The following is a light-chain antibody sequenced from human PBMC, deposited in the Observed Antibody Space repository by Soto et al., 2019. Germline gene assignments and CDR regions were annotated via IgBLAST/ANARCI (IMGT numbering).Light chain of an antibody. CDR1: QSISSW. J-gene: IGKJ2*01. CDR3: QQYNSYST. V-gene: IGKV1-5*03. CDR2: KAS. Sequence: DLQMTQSPSTLSASVGDRVTITCRASQSISSWLAWYQQKPGKAPKLLIYKASSLESGVPSRFSGRGSGTEFTLTISSLQPDDFATYYCQQYNSYSTFGQGTKLEIK.